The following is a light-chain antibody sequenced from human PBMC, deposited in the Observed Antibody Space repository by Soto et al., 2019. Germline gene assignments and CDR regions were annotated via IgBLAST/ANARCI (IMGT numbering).Light chain of an antibody. CDR1: SSNIGSNT. Sequence: QSALTQPPSASGTPGQRVTISCSGSSSNIGSNTVNWYQQLPGTAPKLRMYSNNQRPSGVPDRFSGSKSGTSASLAISGFQSEDEADYYCAAWDDSLDGYGFGTGTKVTVL. CDR2: SNN. CDR3: AAWDDSLDGYG. J-gene: IGLJ1*01. V-gene: IGLV1-44*01.